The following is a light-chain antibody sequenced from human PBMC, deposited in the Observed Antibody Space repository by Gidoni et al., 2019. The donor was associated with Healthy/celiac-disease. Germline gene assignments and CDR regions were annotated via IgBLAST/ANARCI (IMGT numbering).Light chain of an antibody. V-gene: IGKV2-28*01. CDR3: MQALQTPLT. CDR2: LGS. J-gene: IGKJ4*01. Sequence: DIVMTQSPLSLPVTPGEPASISCRSSQSLLHSNGYNYLDWYLQKPGQSPQLLIYLGSNRASGVPDRFSSSGSGTDFTLKISRVEAEDVGVYYCMQALQTPLTFGGXTKVEIK. CDR1: QSLLHSNGYNY.